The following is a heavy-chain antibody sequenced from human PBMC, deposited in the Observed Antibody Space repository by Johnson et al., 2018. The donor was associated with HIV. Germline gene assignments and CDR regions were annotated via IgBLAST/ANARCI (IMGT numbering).Heavy chain of an antibody. D-gene: IGHD3-22*01. CDR2: IRYDGGNK. Sequence: QVQLVESGGGVVQPGGSLRLSCAASGFTFSSYGMHWVRQAPGKGLEWVAFIRYDGGNKYYADSVKGRFTISRDNSKNTLYLQMNSLRAEDTAVYYCAKGVDYYDSSPADAFDIWGQGTMVTVSS. CDR1: GFTFSSYG. V-gene: IGHV3-30*02. CDR3: AKGVDYYDSSPADAFDI. J-gene: IGHJ3*02.